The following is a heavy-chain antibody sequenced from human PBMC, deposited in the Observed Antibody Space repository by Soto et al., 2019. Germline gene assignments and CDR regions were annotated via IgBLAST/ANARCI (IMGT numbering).Heavy chain of an antibody. D-gene: IGHD2-2*01. CDR2: IIPILGIA. CDR3: AREGAIGYCSSTSCSYDY. J-gene: IGHJ4*02. V-gene: IGHV1-69*08. CDR1: GGTFSSYT. Sequence: QVQLVQSGAEVKKPGSSVKVSCKASGGTFSSYTISWVGQAPGQGLEWMGRIIPILGIANYAQKFQGRVTITADKSTSTAYMELSSLRSEDTAVYYCAREGAIGYCSSTSCSYDYWGQGTLVTVST.